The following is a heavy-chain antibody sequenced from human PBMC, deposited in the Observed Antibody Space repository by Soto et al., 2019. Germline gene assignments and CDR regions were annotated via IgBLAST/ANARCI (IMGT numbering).Heavy chain of an antibody. CDR3: TRDTRYSSGWYYFDY. CDR2: IRSKAYGGTT. V-gene: IGHV3-49*03. CDR1: GFTFGDYA. J-gene: IGHJ4*02. Sequence: GGSLRLSCTASGFTFGDYAMSWFRQAPGKGLEWVGFIRSKAYGGTTEYAASVKGRFTISRDDSKSIAYLQMNSLKTEDTAVYYCTRDTRYSSGWYYFDYWGQGTLVTVSS. D-gene: IGHD6-19*01.